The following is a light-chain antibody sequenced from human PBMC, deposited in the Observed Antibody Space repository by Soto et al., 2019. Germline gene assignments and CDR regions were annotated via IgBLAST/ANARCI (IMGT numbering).Light chain of an antibody. Sequence: EIVLTQSPATLSVSPGERATLSCRASQSISTNLAWYQHKPGQAPRLLIYGASTRATGIPARFSGVGSGTDFTLTIAGLQSEDFALYYCQQYNNWPWTFGQGAKVDVK. J-gene: IGKJ1*01. CDR1: QSISTN. CDR3: QQYNNWPWT. V-gene: IGKV3-15*01. CDR2: GAS.